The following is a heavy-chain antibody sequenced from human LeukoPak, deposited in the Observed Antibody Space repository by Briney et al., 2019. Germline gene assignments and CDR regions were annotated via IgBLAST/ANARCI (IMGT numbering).Heavy chain of an antibody. J-gene: IGHJ4*02. V-gene: IGHV1-8*03. CDR2: MNPNSGNT. CDR3: ATSVGSGPIDY. CDR1: GYTFTSYD. Sequence: ASVKVSCKASGYTFTSYDTNWVRQATGQGLEWMGWMNPNSGNTGYAQKFQGRVTITRNTSISTAYMELSSLRSEDTAVYYCATSVGSGPIDYWGQGTLVTVSS. D-gene: IGHD3-3*01.